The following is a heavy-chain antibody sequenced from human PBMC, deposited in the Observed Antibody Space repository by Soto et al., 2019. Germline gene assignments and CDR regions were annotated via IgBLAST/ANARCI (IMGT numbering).Heavy chain of an antibody. J-gene: IGHJ3*02. D-gene: IGHD5-12*01. CDR1: GFTFSSYW. Sequence: GGSLRLSCAASGFTFSSYWMSWVRQAPGKGLEWVANIKQDGSEKYYVDSVKGRFTISRDNAKNSLYLQMNSLRAEDTAVYYCAGDYPTDIVATMGAFDNWGQGTMVTVSS. CDR3: AGDYPTDIVATMGAFDN. V-gene: IGHV3-7*01. CDR2: IKQDGSEK.